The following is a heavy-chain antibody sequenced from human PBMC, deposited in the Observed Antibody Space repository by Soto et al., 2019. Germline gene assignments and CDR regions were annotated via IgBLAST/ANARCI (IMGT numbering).Heavy chain of an antibody. J-gene: IGHJ3*02. V-gene: IGHV3-21*01. D-gene: IGHD2-2*01. CDR2: ISSSSSYI. Sequence: GGSLRLSCAASGFTFSSYSMNWVRQAPGKGLEWVSSISSSSSYIYYADSVKGRFTISRDNAKNSLYLQMNSLRAEDTAVYYCARDLNFLGSDCSSTSWHCEGAFDIWGQGTMVTVSS. CDR1: GFTFSSYS. CDR3: ARDLNFLGSDCSSTSWHCEGAFDI.